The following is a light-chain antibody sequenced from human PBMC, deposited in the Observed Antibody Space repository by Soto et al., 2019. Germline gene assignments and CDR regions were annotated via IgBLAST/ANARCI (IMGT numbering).Light chain of an antibody. CDR3: QQYTNWPIT. CDR2: GIS. J-gene: IGKJ5*01. V-gene: IGKV3-15*01. Sequence: EVVKTQSPATLSVSPGERATLSCRASQTVGKNYLAWYQQKPGQAPRLLIYGISARATGIPARFSGSGSGTEFTLTINSLQSEDFAVYYCQQYTNWPITFGQGTRLEIK. CDR1: QTVGKN.